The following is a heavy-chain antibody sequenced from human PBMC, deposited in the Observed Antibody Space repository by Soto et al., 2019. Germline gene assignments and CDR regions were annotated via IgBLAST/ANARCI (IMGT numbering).Heavy chain of an antibody. V-gene: IGHV1-3*05. Sequence: QVQLAQSGAEERKPGASVKVSCEATGYTFTAYAMHWVRQAPGQRLEWMGWINPATGNTKYSQKFQGRLTITSETSANTVYMERRSLTSEDAAMYYRTRSAISPSEVLIGPVDNWGQGSLLTASS. D-gene: IGHD3-16*01. CDR3: TRSAISPSEVLIGPVDN. CDR1: GYTFTAYA. CDR2: INPATGNT. J-gene: IGHJ4*02.